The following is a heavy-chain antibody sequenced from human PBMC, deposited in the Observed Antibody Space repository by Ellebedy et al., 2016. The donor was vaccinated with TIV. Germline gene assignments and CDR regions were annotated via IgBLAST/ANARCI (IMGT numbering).Heavy chain of an antibody. Sequence: GGSLRLSXAASGFTFSSCGMSWVRQAPGQGLEWVSTISGSGGGAHYADSVKGRFTISRDKSKNTLYLQMGSLRDEDTAIYYCAKDKVIAAGPITYYGMDVWGQGTTVIVSS. CDR2: ISGSGGGA. V-gene: IGHV3-23*01. J-gene: IGHJ6*02. CDR1: GFTFSSCG. D-gene: IGHD6-6*01. CDR3: AKDKVIAAGPITYYGMDV.